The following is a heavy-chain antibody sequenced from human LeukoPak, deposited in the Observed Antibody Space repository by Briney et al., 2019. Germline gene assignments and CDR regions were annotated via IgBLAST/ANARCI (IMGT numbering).Heavy chain of an antibody. CDR2: IYYSGST. D-gene: IGHD3-22*01. V-gene: IGHV4-34*01. J-gene: IGHJ4*02. Sequence: TSETLSLTCAVYGGSFSGYYWSWIRQPPGKGLEWIGSIYYSGSTYYNPSLKSRVTISVDTSKNQFSLKLSSVTAADTAVYYCARVRYDYCDSSGDFDYWGQGTLVTVSS. CDR3: ARVRYDYCDSSGDFDY. CDR1: GGSFSGYY.